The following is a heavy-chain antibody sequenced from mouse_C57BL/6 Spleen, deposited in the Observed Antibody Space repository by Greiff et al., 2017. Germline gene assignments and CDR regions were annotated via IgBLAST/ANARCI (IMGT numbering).Heavy chain of an antibody. J-gene: IGHJ2*01. CDR2: ILPGSGST. CDR3: ARGWYYGSSLDYFDY. Sequence: QVQLQQSGAELMKPGASVKLSCTATGYTFTGYWIEWVKQRPGHGLEWIGEILPGSGSTNYNEKFKGKATFTADTSSNTAYMQHSSLTTEDSAIYYCARGWYYGSSLDYFDYWGQGTTLTVSS. V-gene: IGHV1-9*01. D-gene: IGHD1-1*01. CDR1: GYTFTGYW.